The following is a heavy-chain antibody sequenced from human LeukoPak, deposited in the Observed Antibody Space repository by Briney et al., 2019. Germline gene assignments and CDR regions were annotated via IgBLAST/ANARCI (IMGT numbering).Heavy chain of an antibody. D-gene: IGHD3-22*01. J-gene: IGHJ3*02. Sequence: PGGSLRLSCAASGFTFSSYGMHWVRQAPGKGLEWVAVISYDGSNKYYADSVKGRFTISRDNSKNTLYLQMNSLRAEDTAVYYCAKLYEGCYDSSGYPPNGAFDIWGQGTMVTVSS. CDR1: GFTFSSYG. CDR2: ISYDGSNK. CDR3: AKLYEGCYDSSGYPPNGAFDI. V-gene: IGHV3-30*18.